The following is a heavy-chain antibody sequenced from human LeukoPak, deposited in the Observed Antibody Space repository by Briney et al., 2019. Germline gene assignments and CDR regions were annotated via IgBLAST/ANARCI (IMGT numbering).Heavy chain of an antibody. Sequence: GGSLRLSCAASGLIIRDNYMSWVRQAPGKGLECVSVIYSGGSTYYADSVKGRFIISRDNTKNTLSLQMKSLRAEDTAVYYCARAKKMAAARTDFFDFWGQGTLVTVSS. D-gene: IGHD6-13*01. CDR3: ARAKKMAAARTDFFDF. J-gene: IGHJ4*02. V-gene: IGHV3-53*01. CDR2: IYSGGST. CDR1: GLIIRDNY.